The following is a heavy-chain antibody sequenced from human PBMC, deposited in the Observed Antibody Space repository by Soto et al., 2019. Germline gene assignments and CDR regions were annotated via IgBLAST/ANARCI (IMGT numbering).Heavy chain of an antibody. J-gene: IGHJ3*02. CDR3: AKGAGGDSSGYYGLDAFDI. V-gene: IGHV3-23*01. CDR2: ISGSGGST. CDR1: GFTFSIYA. D-gene: IGHD3-22*01. Sequence: PGGSLRLSCAASGFTFSIYAMSWIRHAPGKGLEWVSAISGSGGSTYYADSVKGRFTISRDNSKNTLYLQMNSLRAEDTAVYYCAKGAGGDSSGYYGLDAFDIWGQGTMVTVSS.